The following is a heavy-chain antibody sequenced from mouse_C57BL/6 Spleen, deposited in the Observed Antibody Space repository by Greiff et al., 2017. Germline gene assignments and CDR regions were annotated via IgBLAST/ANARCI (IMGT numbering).Heavy chain of an antibody. J-gene: IGHJ4*01. V-gene: IGHV1-82*01. CDR3: ARMTGAMGY. CDR2: IYPGDGDT. Sequence: QVQLQQSGPELVKPGASVKISCKASGYAFSSSWMNWVKKRPGKGLEWIGRIYPGDGDTNYNGKFKGKATLTADKSSSTANMQLNNLTSEDSAVYFCARMTGAMGYWGQGTSVTVSS. CDR1: GYAFSSSW.